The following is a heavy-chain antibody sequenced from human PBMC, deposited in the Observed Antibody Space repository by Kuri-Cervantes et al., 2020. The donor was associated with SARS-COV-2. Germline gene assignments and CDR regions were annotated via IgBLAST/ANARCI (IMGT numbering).Heavy chain of an antibody. CDR1: GFTFSSYS. D-gene: IGHD3-22*01. J-gene: IGHJ4*02. CDR3: ARDSSGYYRLDY. Sequence: GESPKTSGAASGFTFSSYSMNWVRQAPGKGLEWVSSISSSSSYIYYADSVKGRFTISRDNAKNSLYLQMNSLRAEDTAVYYCARDSSGYYRLDYWGQGTLVTVSS. CDR2: ISSSSSYI. V-gene: IGHV3-21*01.